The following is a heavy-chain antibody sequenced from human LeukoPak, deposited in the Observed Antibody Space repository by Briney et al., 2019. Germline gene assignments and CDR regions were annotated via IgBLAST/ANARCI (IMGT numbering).Heavy chain of an antibody. D-gene: IGHD3-10*01. V-gene: IGHV1-69*13. Sequence: SVTVSCTASGGTFSSYSITWVRQAPGQGLEWMGGIIPMFNKVDYAQTFQDRVTISADESTSTAYMELSSLRFEDTAVYYCARVQHAELLWFGPKGWFDPWGQGTLVTVSS. J-gene: IGHJ5*02. CDR1: GGTFSSYS. CDR2: IIPMFNKV. CDR3: ARVQHAELLWFGPKGWFDP.